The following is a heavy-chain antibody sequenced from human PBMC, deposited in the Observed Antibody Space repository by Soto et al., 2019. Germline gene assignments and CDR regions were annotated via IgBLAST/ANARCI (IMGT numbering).Heavy chain of an antibody. J-gene: IGHJ4*02. D-gene: IGHD3-16*01. V-gene: IGHV3-48*01. CDR2: ISSSSSSI. CDR1: GFTFSSYS. CDR3: AKDRNLAWPYYFDN. Sequence: PGGSLILSCAASGFTFSSYSMNWVRQAPGKGLEWVSYISSSSSSIYYADSVKGRFTISRDNAKNSLYLQMNSRRAEDTAVYYCAKDRNLAWPYYFDNWGQGTLVTVSS.